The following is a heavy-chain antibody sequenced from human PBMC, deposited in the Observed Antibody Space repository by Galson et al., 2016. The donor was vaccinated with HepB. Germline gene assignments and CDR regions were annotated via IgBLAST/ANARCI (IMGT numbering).Heavy chain of an antibody. D-gene: IGHD2-21*02. CDR1: GFTFQDYG. CDR3: AKATYCGGDCFLSAFDV. J-gene: IGHJ3*01. Sequence: LRLSCAASGFTFQDYGMNWVRQVPGKGLVWVSGISWSGDSTGYADAVKGRFTISRDNAKNSLYLQMNSLRVEDTALYYYAKATYCGGDCFLSAFDVWGHGIMVTVSS. CDR2: ISWSGDST. V-gene: IGHV3-20*04.